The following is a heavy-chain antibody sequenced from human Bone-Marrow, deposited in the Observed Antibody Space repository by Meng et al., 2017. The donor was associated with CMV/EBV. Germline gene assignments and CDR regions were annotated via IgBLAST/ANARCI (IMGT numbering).Heavy chain of an antibody. J-gene: IGHJ4*02. CDR2: ISSSSSYI. CDR1: GFTFNNYN. CDR3: ARDRRKGPSSTTCSF. V-gene: IGHV3-21*01. Sequence: GGSLRLSCAVSGFTFNNYNMNWVRQAPGKGLEWVSSISSSSSYIYYADSVKGRFTISRDNAKNSLYLQMDSLRAEDTAVYYCARDRRKGPSSTTCSFWGQGTLVTVSS. D-gene: IGHD2-2*01.